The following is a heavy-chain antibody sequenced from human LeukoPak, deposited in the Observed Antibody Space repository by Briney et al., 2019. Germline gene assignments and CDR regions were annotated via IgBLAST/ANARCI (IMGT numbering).Heavy chain of an antibody. J-gene: IGHJ5*02. V-gene: IGHV1-69*04. CDR3: ARWIPRYCSSTSCSIWFDP. CDR1: GGTFSSYA. CDR2: IIPILGIA. D-gene: IGHD2-2*01. Sequence: SVKVSCKASGGTFSSYAISWVRQAPGQGLEWMGRIIPILGIANYAQKFQGRVTITADKSTSTAYMELSSLRSEDTAVYYCARWIPRYCSSTSCSIWFDPWGQGTLVTVSS.